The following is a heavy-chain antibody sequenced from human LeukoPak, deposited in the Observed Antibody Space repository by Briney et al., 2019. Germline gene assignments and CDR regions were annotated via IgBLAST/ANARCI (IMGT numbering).Heavy chain of an antibody. D-gene: IGHD3-22*01. Sequence: GSLRLSCTTSGFTFSDYAMSWIRQPPGKGLEWIGEINHSGSTNYNPSLKSRVTISVDTSKNQFSLKLSSVTAADTAVYYCARGRGWYYDQYYFDYWGQGTLVTVSS. CDR3: ARGRGWYYDQYYFDY. CDR1: GFTFSDYA. V-gene: IGHV4-34*01. J-gene: IGHJ4*02. CDR2: INHSGST.